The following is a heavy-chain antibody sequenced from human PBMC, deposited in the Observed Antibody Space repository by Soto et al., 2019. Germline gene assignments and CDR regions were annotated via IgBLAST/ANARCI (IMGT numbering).Heavy chain of an antibody. D-gene: IGHD3-22*01. CDR3: ALRSMAVVPEY. Sequence: SETLSLTCTFSGCSISSYYWSLIRQPPGKGLESIGYLYYGRSANYNPSLKSRVTLSVDTSTNQCSLTLSSMTAADTAVYYCALRSMAVVPEYWGQGTLVTVSS. CDR2: LYYGRSA. CDR1: GCSISSYY. J-gene: IGHJ4*02. V-gene: IGHV4-59*01.